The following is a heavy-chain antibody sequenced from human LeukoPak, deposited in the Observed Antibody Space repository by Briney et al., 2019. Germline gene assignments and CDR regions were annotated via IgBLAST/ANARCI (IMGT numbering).Heavy chain of an antibody. V-gene: IGHV1-58*01. D-gene: IGHD3-22*01. CDR1: GFTFTRSA. J-gene: IGHJ4*02. CDR3: AAADYYDSSGYYPYAFHI. CDR2: IVVGSGNT. Sequence: ASVKVSCKASGFTFTRSAVQWVRQARGQRLEWIGWIVVGSGNTNYAQTFQERVTITRDMSTSTAYMELSSLRSEDTAVYYCAAADYYDSSGYYPYAFHIWGQGTLVTVSS.